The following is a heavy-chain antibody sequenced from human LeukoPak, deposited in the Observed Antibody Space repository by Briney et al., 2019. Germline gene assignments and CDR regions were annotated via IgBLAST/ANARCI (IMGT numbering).Heavy chain of an antibody. J-gene: IGHJ2*01. Sequence: SETLSLTCTVSGGSISSYYWSWIRQPAGKGLEWIGRIYASGSTNYNPSLKSRVTISVDTSKNQFSLKLNSVTAAHTAVYYCARAYYDILTGLTYWYFDLWGRGTLVTVSS. CDR1: GGSISSYY. D-gene: IGHD3-9*01. CDR3: ARAYYDILTGLTYWYFDL. V-gene: IGHV4-4*07. CDR2: IYASGST.